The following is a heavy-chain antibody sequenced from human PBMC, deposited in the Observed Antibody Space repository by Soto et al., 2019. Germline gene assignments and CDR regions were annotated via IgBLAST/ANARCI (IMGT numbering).Heavy chain of an antibody. J-gene: IGHJ6*02. CDR1: GYTFTSYD. Sequence: GASVKVSCKASGYTFTSYDINWVRQATGQGLEWMGWMNPNSGNTGYAQKFQGRVTMTRNTSISTAYMELSSLRSEDTAVYYCARNGVVVVAAYYYYYGMDVWGQGTTVTVSS. CDR3: ARNGVVVVAAYYYYYGMDV. D-gene: IGHD2-15*01. V-gene: IGHV1-8*01. CDR2: MNPNSGNT.